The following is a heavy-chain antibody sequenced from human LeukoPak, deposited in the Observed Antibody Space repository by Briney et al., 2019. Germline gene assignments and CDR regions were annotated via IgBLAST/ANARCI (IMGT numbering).Heavy chain of an antibody. CDR3: ARELYSGSYYSGSLPRFTFDY. D-gene: IGHD1-26*01. CDR1: GYTFTSYY. CDR2: INPSGGST. Sequence: ASVKVSCKASGYTFTSYYMHWVRQAPGQGLEWMGIINPSGGSTSYAQKFQGRVTMTRDMSTSTVYMELSSLRSEDTAVYYCARELYSGSYYSGSLPRFTFDYWGQGTLVTVSS. J-gene: IGHJ4*02. V-gene: IGHV1-46*01.